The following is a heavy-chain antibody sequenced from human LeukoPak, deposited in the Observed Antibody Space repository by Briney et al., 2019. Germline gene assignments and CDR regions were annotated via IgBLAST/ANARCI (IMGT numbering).Heavy chain of an antibody. CDR2: IIPIFGTA. D-gene: IGHD3-10*01. V-gene: IGHV1-69*05. Sequence: SVKVSCKASGGTFSSYAISWVRQAPGQGLEWMGGIIPIFGTANYAQKFQGRVTITTDESTSTAYMELSSLRSEDTAVYYCASSPNMVRGVLFDYWGQGTLVTVSS. J-gene: IGHJ4*02. CDR3: ASSPNMVRGVLFDY. CDR1: GGTFSSYA.